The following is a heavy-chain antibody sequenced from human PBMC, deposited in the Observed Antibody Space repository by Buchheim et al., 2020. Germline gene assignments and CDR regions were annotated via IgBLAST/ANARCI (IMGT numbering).Heavy chain of an antibody. CDR2: ISSSSTI. CDR1: GFTFSSYS. V-gene: IGHV3-48*02. CDR3: AREAGSYYCTLPYYYGMDV. D-gene: IGHD3-10*01. J-gene: IGHJ6*02. Sequence: EVQLVESGGGLVQPGGSLRLSCAASGFTFSSYSMNWVRQAPGKGLEWVSYISSSSTIYYADSVKGRFTISRDNATNSLYLQMNSLRDEDTAVYYCAREAGSYYCTLPYYYGMDVWGQGTT.